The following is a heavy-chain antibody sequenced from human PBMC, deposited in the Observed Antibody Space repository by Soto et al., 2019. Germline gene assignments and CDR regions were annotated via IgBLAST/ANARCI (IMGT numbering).Heavy chain of an antibody. CDR2: INSDGSST. CDR3: SRDTKYSHFWSGYVPGSYYGMDV. V-gene: IGHV3-74*01. Sequence: GGSLRLSCAASGFTFSSYWMHWVRQAPGKGLVWVSRINSDGSSTSYADSVKGRFTISRDNAKNTLYLQMNSLRAEDTAVYYCSRDTKYSHFWSGYVPGSYYGMDVWGQGTTVTVSS. D-gene: IGHD3-3*01. J-gene: IGHJ6*02. CDR1: GFTFSSYW.